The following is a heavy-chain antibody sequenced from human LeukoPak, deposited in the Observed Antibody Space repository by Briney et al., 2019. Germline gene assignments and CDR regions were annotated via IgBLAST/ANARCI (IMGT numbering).Heavy chain of an antibody. J-gene: IGHJ2*01. CDR2: IRYDGSNK. Sequence: PGGSLRLSCAASGFTFSSYGMHWVRQAPGKGLEWVAFIRYDGSNKYYADSVKGRFTISRDNSKNTLYLQMNSLRAEDTAVYYCAKEKGVQFRGFDLWGRGTLVTVSS. CDR3: AKEKGVQFRGFDL. D-gene: IGHD2-8*01. V-gene: IGHV3-30*02. CDR1: GFTFSSYG.